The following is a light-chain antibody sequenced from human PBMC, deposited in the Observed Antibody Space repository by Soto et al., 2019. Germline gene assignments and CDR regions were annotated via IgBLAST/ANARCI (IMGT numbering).Light chain of an antibody. J-gene: IGLJ2*01. V-gene: IGLV1-47*02. CDR2: SNN. CDR1: SSNIGTNY. CDR3: ATWDDSLSGVV. Sequence: QSVLTQPPSASGTPGQRVSISCSGSSSNIGTNYVYWYQKLPGAAPKLLIYSNNERPSGVPDRFSGSKSGTSASLAISGLRSEDEADYYCATWDDSLSGVVFGGGT.